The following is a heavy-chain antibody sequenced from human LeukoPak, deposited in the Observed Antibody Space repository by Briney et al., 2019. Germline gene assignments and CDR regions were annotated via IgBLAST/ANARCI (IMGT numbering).Heavy chain of an antibody. V-gene: IGHV3-30*02. J-gene: IGHJ4*02. D-gene: IGHD2-2*01. Sequence: SGGSLRLSCAASGFTFSSYGMHWVRQAPGKGLEWVAFIRYDGSNKYYADSVKGRFTISRDNSKNTLYLQMNSLRAEDTAVYYCAKDYCSSTSCDPHFDYWGQGTLVTVSS. CDR3: AKDYCSSTSCDPHFDY. CDR2: IRYDGSNK. CDR1: GFTFSSYG.